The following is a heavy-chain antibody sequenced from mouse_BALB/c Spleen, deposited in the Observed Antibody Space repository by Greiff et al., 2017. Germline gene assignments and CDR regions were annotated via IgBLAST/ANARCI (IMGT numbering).Heavy chain of an antibody. CDR3: ARQGGGYDYDERAWFAY. D-gene: IGHD2-4*01. CDR2: ISSGGSYT. V-gene: IGHV5-6*01. Sequence: EVKLMESGGDLVKPGGSLKLSCAASGFTFSSYGMSWVRQTPDKRLEWVATISSGGSYTYYPDSVKGRFTISRDNAKNTLYLQMSSLKSEDTAMYYCARQGGGYDYDERAWFAYWGQGTLVTVSA. J-gene: IGHJ3*01. CDR1: GFTFSSYG.